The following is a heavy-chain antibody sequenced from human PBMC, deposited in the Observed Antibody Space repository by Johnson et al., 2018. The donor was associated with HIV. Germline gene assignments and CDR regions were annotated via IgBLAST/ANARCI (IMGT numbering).Heavy chain of an antibody. J-gene: IGHJ3*02. D-gene: IGHD1-26*01. CDR3: RAKTPDAFDI. CDR2: INWHGGST. V-gene: IGHV3-20*01. CDR1: GFTFEDYG. Sequence: VQLVESGGRVVRPGGSLRLSCAASGFTFEDYGMSWVREAPGKGLEWVSGINWHGGSTGYVYSPVQPLDLPSVAMLCTGSARLQARGWSGWELLHFRAKTPDAFDIWGQGTMVTVSS.